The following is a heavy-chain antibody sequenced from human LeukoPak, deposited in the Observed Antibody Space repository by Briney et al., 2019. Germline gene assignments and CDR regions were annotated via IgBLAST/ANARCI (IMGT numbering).Heavy chain of an antibody. D-gene: IGHD3-22*01. J-gene: IGHJ5*02. Sequence: PSETLSLTCTVSGGSISSYYWSWIRQPPGKGLEWIACISYSGSTKYNPSLKSRVTISVDTSKNQLSLKPSSVTAADTAVYYCAREPGFDSSGYLNWFDPWGRGTLVTVSS. CDR3: AREPGFDSSGYLNWFDP. V-gene: IGHV4-59*01. CDR1: GGSISSYY. CDR2: ISYSGST.